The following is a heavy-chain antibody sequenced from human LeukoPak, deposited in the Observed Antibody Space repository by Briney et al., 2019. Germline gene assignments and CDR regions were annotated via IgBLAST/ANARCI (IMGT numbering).Heavy chain of an antibody. D-gene: IGHD3-3*02. CDR1: GFTFDDCA. CDR2: ISWNSGSI. J-gene: IGHJ4*02. Sequence: GGSLRLSCAASGFTFDDCAMHWVRQAPGKGLEWVSGISWNSGSIGYADSVKGRFTISRDNAKNSLYLQMNSLRAEDTALYYCANGLSSWGQGTLVTVSS. V-gene: IGHV3-9*01. CDR3: ANGLSS.